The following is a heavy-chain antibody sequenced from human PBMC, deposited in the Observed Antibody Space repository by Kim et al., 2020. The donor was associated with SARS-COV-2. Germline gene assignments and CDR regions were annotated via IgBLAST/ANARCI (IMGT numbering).Heavy chain of an antibody. V-gene: IGHV3-21*01. CDR3: ACPNYSDYEDHDY. Sequence: YADSVQGRFTISRDNAKTSLYLQMHSLRAENTAVYYCACPNYSDYEDHDYWGQGTLVTVSS. J-gene: IGHJ4*02. D-gene: IGHD4-17*01.